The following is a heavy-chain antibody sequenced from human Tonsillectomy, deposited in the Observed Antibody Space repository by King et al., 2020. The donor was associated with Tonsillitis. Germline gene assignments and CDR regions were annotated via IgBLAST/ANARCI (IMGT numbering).Heavy chain of an antibody. J-gene: IGHJ6*02. CDR3: AKNFGYYGEGHYGMDV. CDR2: ISGSGGST. D-gene: IGHD3-10*01. Sequence: VQLVESGGGLVQPGGSLRLSCAASGFTFSRYAMSWVRQAPGKGLEWVSAISGSGGSTYYADSVKGRFTISRDNSKNTLYLQMNSLRAEDTAVYYCAKNFGYYGEGHYGMDVWGQGTTVTVSS. CDR1: GFTFSRYA. V-gene: IGHV3-23*04.